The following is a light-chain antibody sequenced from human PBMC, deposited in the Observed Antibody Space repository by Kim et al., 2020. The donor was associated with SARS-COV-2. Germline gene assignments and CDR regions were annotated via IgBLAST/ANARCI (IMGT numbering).Light chain of an antibody. CDR2: AAS. CDR3: QQSFSTLVT. CDR1: QAISTY. J-gene: IGKJ3*01. V-gene: IGKV1-39*01. Sequence: ASVGDRVTITCRSSQAISTYLNWYQQKPGQAPKLLIHAASRVQSGVPSRFSGSGSGTDFTLTISGLQREDFATYYCQQSFSTLVTFGPGTKVDIK.